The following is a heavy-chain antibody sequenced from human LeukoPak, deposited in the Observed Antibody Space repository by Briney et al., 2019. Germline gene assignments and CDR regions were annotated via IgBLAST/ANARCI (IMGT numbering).Heavy chain of an antibody. D-gene: IGHD6-19*01. J-gene: IGHJ5*02. CDR2: INSDGSST. CDR1: GFTFSSYW. Sequence: GGSLRLSCAASGFTFSSYWMHWVRQAPEKGLVWVSRINSDGSSTSYADSVKGRFTIPRDNAKNTLYLQMNSLRAEDTAVYYCAREYGIAVAGTDNWFDPWGQGTLVTVSS. V-gene: IGHV3-74*01. CDR3: AREYGIAVAGTDNWFDP.